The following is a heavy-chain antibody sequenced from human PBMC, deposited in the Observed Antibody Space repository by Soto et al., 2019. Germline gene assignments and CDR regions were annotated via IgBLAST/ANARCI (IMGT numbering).Heavy chain of an antibody. CDR3: ARDWGSSGWPN. V-gene: IGHV4-31*03. J-gene: IGHJ4*02. D-gene: IGHD6-19*01. CDR1: GHSLSSGGYY. Sequence: SETLSLTCTVPGHSLSSGGYYWSWIRQHPGKGLEWVGYIYFTGSTLYNPSLKSRLAMSLDTSKNQFSLRLTSVTAADTAVYFCARDWGSSGWPNWGQGTLVTAPQ. CDR2: IYFTGST.